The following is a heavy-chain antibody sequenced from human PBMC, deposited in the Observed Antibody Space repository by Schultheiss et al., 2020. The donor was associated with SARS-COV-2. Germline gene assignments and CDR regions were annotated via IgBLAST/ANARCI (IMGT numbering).Heavy chain of an antibody. V-gene: IGHV1-2*02. CDR2: INPNSGGT. Sequence: GGSLRLSCKASGYTFTGYYMHWVRQAPGQGLEWMGWINPNSGGTYYAQKLQGRVTMTRDTSTSTVYMELSSLRSDDTAVYYCARAVVGAAKFDYWGQGTLVTVSS. J-gene: IGHJ4*02. CDR1: GYTFTGYY. CDR3: ARAVVGAAKFDY. D-gene: IGHD1-26*01.